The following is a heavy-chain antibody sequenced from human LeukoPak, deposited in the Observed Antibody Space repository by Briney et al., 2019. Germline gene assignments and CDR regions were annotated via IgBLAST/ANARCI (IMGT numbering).Heavy chain of an antibody. CDR2: IIPILGIA. D-gene: IGHD6-13*01. J-gene: IGHJ5*02. Sequence: SVTVSCKASGGTFSSYAISWVRQAPGQGLEWMGRIIPILGIANYAQKFQGRVTITADKSTSTAYMELSSLRSEDTAVYYCARDAAAADWFDPWGQGTLVTVSS. CDR1: GGTFSSYA. CDR3: ARDAAAADWFDP. V-gene: IGHV1-69*04.